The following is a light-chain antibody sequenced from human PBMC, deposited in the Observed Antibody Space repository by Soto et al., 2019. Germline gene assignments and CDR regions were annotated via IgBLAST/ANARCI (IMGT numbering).Light chain of an antibody. J-gene: IGLJ1*01. CDR1: RSDVGGYNF. CDR2: DVS. Sequence: QSALTQPASVSGXPGQSITIXCTGTRSDVGGYNFVSWYQQHPGKAPKLMIYDVSNRPSGVSNRFSGSKSGNTASLTISGLQAEDEADYCCSSYRSSSTGVFGTGTKVTVL. CDR3: SSYRSSSTGV. V-gene: IGLV2-14*01.